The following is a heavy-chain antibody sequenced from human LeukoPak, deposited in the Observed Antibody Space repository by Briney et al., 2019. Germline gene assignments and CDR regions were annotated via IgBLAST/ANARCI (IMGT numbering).Heavy chain of an antibody. D-gene: IGHD5-24*01. V-gene: IGHV3-15*01. Sequence: GGSLRLSCAVSGFNFDIAWMNWVRQAPGEGLEWVGRIKSRNDGAAIDYAAPVRGRFTISIDDSKNTLNLQMNSLKTEDTAVYYCVSRDAYKLHYYMDVWGKGTTVTVSS. CDR1: GFNFDIAW. J-gene: IGHJ6*03. CDR3: VSRDAYKLHYYMDV. CDR2: IKSRNDGAAI.